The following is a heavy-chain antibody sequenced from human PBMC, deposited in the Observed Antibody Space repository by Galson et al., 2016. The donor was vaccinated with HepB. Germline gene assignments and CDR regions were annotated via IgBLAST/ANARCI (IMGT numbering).Heavy chain of an antibody. V-gene: IGHV1-24*01. J-gene: IGHJ4*02. CDR2: FDPEDGER. CDR1: GNTLSELS. Sequence: SVKVSCKVSGNTLSELSIFWVRQAPGKGLEWMGTFDPEDGERIHAQKFQGRVTVTEDRSTDTAFMELSSLTSDDTAVYYCATGVLVSQGFDYRGQGTQVTVSS. CDR3: ATGVLVSQGFDY. D-gene: IGHD3-3*02.